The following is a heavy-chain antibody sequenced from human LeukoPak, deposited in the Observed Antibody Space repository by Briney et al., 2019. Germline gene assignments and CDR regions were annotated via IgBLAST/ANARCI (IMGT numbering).Heavy chain of an antibody. CDR3: ARAPDLN. D-gene: IGHD1-14*01. CDR1: GFTFSSYS. Sequence: GGSLRLSCAASGFTFSSYSMNWVRQAPGKGLEWVSVIYSGGSTYYADSVKGRFTISRDNSKNTLYLQMNSLRAEDTAVYYCARAPDLNWGQGTLVTVSS. J-gene: IGHJ4*02. CDR2: IYSGGST. V-gene: IGHV3-66*01.